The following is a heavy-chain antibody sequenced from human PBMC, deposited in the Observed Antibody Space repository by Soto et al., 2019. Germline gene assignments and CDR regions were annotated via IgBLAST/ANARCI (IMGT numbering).Heavy chain of an antibody. V-gene: IGHV1-24*01. CDR1: GYTLTELS. D-gene: IGHD3-10*01. J-gene: IGHJ4*02. CDR3: VRTSHYGSGTWNFDF. CDR2: FDPEDGET. Sequence: ASVKVSCKVSGYTLTELSMHWVRQAPGKGLEWMGGFDPEDGETIYAQKFQGRVTMTEDTSTDTAYMELSSLRSEDTAVYYCVRTSHYGSGTWNFDFWGQGTVVTVSS.